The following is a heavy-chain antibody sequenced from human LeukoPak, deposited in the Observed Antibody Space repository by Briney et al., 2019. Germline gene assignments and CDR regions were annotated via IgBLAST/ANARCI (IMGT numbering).Heavy chain of an antibody. CDR3: TRRHCSSTSCYDY. Sequence: GGSLRLSCAASGFTFSGSAMHWVRQASGKGLEWVGRIRSKANSYATAYAASVKGRFTISRDDSKNTAYLQMNSLKTEDTAVYYCTRRHCSSTSCYDYWGQGTLVTVSS. D-gene: IGHD2-2*01. CDR2: IRSKANSYAT. J-gene: IGHJ4*02. V-gene: IGHV3-73*01. CDR1: GFTFSGSA.